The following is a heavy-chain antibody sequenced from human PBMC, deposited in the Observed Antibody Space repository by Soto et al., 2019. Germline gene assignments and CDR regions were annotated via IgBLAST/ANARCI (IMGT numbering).Heavy chain of an antibody. CDR3: ARTSTGIAVAESFDY. D-gene: IGHD6-19*01. V-gene: IGHV1-18*04. J-gene: IGHJ4*02. CDR2: ISAYNGNT. Sequence: ASVKVSCKASGYTFTSYGISWVRQAPGQGLEWMGWISAYNGNTNYAQKLQGRVTMTTDTSTSTAYMELRSLRSDDTAVYYCARTSTGIAVAESFDYWGQGTLVTVSS. CDR1: GYTFTSYG.